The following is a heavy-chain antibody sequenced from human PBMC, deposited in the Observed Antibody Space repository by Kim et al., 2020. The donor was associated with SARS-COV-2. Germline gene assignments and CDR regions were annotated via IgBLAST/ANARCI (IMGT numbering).Heavy chain of an antibody. CDR3: ASGHGWGGRTWFDP. Sequence: NRPLKSRLTISVDTSKSQFSLNLRSVTAADTAVYYCASGHGWGGRTWFDPWGQGTLVTVSS. V-gene: IGHV4-59*09. D-gene: IGHD1-26*01. J-gene: IGHJ5*02.